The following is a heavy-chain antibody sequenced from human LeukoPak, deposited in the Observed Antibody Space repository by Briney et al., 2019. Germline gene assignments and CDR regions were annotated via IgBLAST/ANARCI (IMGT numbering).Heavy chain of an antibody. CDR3: ARVRAYDFWSGYYPYYYYMDV. J-gene: IGHJ6*03. D-gene: IGHD3-3*01. V-gene: IGHV1-8*01. CDR2: MNPNSGNT. Sequence: GASVKVSCKASGYPFTGYDINWVRQATGQGLEWMGWMNPNSGNTGYAQKFKGRVSMTRNTSISTAYMELSSLRSEDTAVYYCARVRAYDFWSGYYPYYYYMDVWGKGTTVTVSS. CDR1: GYPFTGYD.